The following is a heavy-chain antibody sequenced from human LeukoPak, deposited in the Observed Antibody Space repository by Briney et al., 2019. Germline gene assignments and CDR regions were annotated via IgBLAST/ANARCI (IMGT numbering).Heavy chain of an antibody. V-gene: IGHV1-18*01. CDR1: GHTFTSYG. CDR3: ARDGPQILYYYDSSGYNLVDY. J-gene: IGHJ4*02. CDR2: ISAYNGNT. D-gene: IGHD3-22*01. Sequence: GASVKVSCKASGHTFTSYGISWVRQAPGQGLEWMGWISAYNGNTNYAQKLQGRVTMTTDTSTSTAYMELRSLRSDDTAVYYCARDGPQILYYYDSSGYNLVDYWGQGTLVTVSS.